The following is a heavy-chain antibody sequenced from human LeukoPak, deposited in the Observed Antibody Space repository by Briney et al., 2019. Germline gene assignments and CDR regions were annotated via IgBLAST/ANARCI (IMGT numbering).Heavy chain of an antibody. D-gene: IGHD3-16*02. CDR1: GGSFSGYY. Sequence: SETLPLTCAVYGGSFSGYYWSWIRQPPGKGLEWIGEINHSGSTNYNPSLKSRVTISVDTSKNQFSLKLSSVTAADTAVYYCARGGYDYVWGSYRSPNFDYWGQGTLVTVSS. CDR2: INHSGST. V-gene: IGHV4-34*01. CDR3: ARGGYDYVWGSYRSPNFDY. J-gene: IGHJ4*02.